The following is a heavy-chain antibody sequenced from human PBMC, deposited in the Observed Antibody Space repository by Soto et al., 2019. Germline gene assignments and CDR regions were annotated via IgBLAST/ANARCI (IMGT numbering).Heavy chain of an antibody. CDR2: ISDSGGST. V-gene: IGHV3-23*01. Sequence: EVQLLESGGGLVQPGGSLRLSCAASGFTFSSYAMSWVRQAPGKGLEWVSGISDSGGSTYYADSVKGRFTISRDNSKNTLYLQMNSLRAEDTAVYYCANGCGGTCYERIHYWGQGTLVTVSS. CDR1: GFTFSSYA. D-gene: IGHD2-15*01. J-gene: IGHJ4*02. CDR3: ANGCGGTCYERIHY.